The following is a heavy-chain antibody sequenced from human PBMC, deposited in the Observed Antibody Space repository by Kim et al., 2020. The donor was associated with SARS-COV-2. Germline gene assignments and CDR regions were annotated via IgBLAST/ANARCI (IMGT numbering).Heavy chain of an antibody. CDR3: AREIPDTLYFAY. CDR1: GYSFTRHY. J-gene: IGHJ4*02. D-gene: IGHD2-2*01. V-gene: IGHV1-46*01. Sequence: ASVKVSCKASGYSFTRHYMHWVRQAPGQGLEWMGMINPSNGDTGYAQTFRNRATVTRDTSTTTVYMELSSLRSEDTAVYFCAREIPDTLYFAYWGQGAQV. CDR2: INPSNGDT.